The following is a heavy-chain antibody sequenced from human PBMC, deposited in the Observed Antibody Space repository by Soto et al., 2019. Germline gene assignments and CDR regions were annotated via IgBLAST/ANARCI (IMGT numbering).Heavy chain of an antibody. V-gene: IGHV3-23*01. D-gene: IGHD6-13*01. CDR2: ISGSGGST. J-gene: IGHJ4*02. Sequence: PGGSLRLSCAASGFTCSSYAMSWVRQAPGKGLEWVSAISGSGGSTYYADSVKGRFTISRDNSKNTLYLQMNSLRAEDTAVYYCAKITTGIAAAGYFDYWGQGTLVTVSS. CDR1: GFTCSSYA. CDR3: AKITTGIAAAGYFDY.